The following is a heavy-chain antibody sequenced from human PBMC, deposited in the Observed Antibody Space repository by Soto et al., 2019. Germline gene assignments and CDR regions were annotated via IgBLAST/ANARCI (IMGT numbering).Heavy chain of an antibody. CDR2: ISYSGNT. J-gene: IGHJ4*02. V-gene: IGHV4-59*01. D-gene: IGHD2-8*01. CDR1: AGSISNFY. CDR3: ARAPMVLSRSYFDS. Sequence: PSETRSLNCTVSAGSISNFYWSWIRQPPGKGLEWIGYISYSGNTNYNPSLKSRVSISVDTSKNQLSLNLTSVTAADTAVYYCARAPMVLSRSYFDSWGQGTPVTVS.